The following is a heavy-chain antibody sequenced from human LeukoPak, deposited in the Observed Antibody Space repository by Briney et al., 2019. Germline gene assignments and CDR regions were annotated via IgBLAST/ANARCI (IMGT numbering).Heavy chain of an antibody. V-gene: IGHV5-51*01. D-gene: IGHD3-3*01. CDR1: GYSFTSSW. CDR3: ARIGGSGYVVDY. CDR2: INPGDSDT. Sequence: GESLKISCQASGYSFTSSWIGWARQMPGKGLEWMAIINPGDSDTRYSPSFQGQVTISADKSISTVYLQWGSLKASDTAMYYCARIGGSGYVVDYWGQGTLVTVSS. J-gene: IGHJ4*02.